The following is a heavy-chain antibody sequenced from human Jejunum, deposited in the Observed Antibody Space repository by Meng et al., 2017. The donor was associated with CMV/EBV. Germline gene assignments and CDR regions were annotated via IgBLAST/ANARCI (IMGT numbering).Heavy chain of an antibody. V-gene: IGHV4-39*07. J-gene: IGHJ4*02. Sequence: QRQRQESGPELGKPSETLPLLCPVSGDSISSSNYYWGWIRQSPGKGLEWIGSIYYTGSTYYNPSLKSRLTISIDTSKNQFSLKLSSVTAADTAIYYCARGLSTSSSGYWGQGTLVTVSS. CDR3: ARGLSTSSSGY. CDR1: GDSISSSNYY. CDR2: IYYTGST. D-gene: IGHD6-6*01.